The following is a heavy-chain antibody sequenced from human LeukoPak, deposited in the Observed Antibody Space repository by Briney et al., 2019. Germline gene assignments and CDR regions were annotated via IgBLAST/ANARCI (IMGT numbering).Heavy chain of an antibody. CDR1: GFTXXXYA. CDR2: ISGSGGST. CDR3: AKRSGYGSGSFDP. J-gene: IGHJ5*02. D-gene: IGHD3-10*01. V-gene: IGHV3-23*01. Sequence: AASGFTXXXYAMXWVRQAPGKGLEWVSVISGSGGSTYYADSVKGRFTISRDNSKNTLYLQMNSLRAEDTAVYYCAKRSGYGSGSFDPWGQGSLVTVSS.